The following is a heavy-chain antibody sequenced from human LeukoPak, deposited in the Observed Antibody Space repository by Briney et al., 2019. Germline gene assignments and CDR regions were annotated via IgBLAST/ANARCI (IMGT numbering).Heavy chain of an antibody. CDR2: INPNSGGT. D-gene: IGHD3-10*01. CDR3: ARDGSGSYYNDYLFDY. J-gene: IGHJ4*02. CDR1: GYTFTGYY. Sequence: ASVKVSYKASGYTFTGYYMHWVRQAPGQGLEWMGWINPNSGGTNYAQKFQGRVTMTRDTSISTAYMELSRLRSDDTAVYYCARDGSGSYYNDYLFDYWGQGTLVTVSS. V-gene: IGHV1-2*02.